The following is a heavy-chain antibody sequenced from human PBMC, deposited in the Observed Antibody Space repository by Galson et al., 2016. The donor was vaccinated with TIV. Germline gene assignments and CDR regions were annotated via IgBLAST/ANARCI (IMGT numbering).Heavy chain of an antibody. J-gene: IGHJ3*02. CDR2: INVGNGNT. V-gene: IGHV1-3*01. CDR1: GYTFTSHT. CDR3: ARDRLGAKRAFDI. D-gene: IGHD3-16*01. Sequence: SVKVSCKASGYTFTSHTMHWVRQAPGQRLEWMGWINVGNGNTKYVQKFKGRVTITSDTSARIAYMELSTLTSEDTAMYYCARDRLGAKRAFDIWGQGTLVTVST.